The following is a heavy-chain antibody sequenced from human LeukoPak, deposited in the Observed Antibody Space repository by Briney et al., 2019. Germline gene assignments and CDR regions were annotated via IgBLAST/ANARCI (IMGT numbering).Heavy chain of an antibody. Sequence: GASVKVSCKASGYTFTGYYMHWVRQAPGQGLEWMGWINPNSGGTNYAQKFQGRVTMTRDTSISTAYMELSRLRSDDTAVYYCARDHYYGSGSSIGWGQGTLVTVSS. CDR2: INPNSGGT. CDR3: ARDHYYGSGSSIG. V-gene: IGHV1-2*02. D-gene: IGHD3-10*01. J-gene: IGHJ4*02. CDR1: GYTFTGYY.